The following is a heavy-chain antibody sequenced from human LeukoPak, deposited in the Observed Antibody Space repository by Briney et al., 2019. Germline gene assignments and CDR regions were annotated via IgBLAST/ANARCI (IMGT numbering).Heavy chain of an antibody. CDR3: ARVMATFFDY. CDR2: IYTSGST. Sequence: NPSETLSLTCTVSGGSIGSGSYYWSWIRQPAGKGLEWIGRIYTSGSTNYNPSLKSRVTISVDTSKNQFSLKLSSVTAADTAVYYCARVMATFFDYWGQGTLVTVSS. J-gene: IGHJ4*02. CDR1: GGSIGSGSYY. D-gene: IGHD5-24*01. V-gene: IGHV4-61*02.